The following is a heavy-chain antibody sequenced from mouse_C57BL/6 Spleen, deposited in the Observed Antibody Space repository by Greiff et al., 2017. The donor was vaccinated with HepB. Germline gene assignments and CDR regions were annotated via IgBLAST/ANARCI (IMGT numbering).Heavy chain of an antibody. D-gene: IGHD1-1*01. CDR1: GYTFTSYW. V-gene: IGHV1-64*01. CDR3: ARDITTVVPFDY. CDR2: IHPNSGST. J-gene: IGHJ2*01. Sequence: VQLQQSGAELVKPGASVKLSCKASGYTFTSYWMHWVKQRPGQGLEWIGMIHPNSGSTNYNEKFKSKATLTVDKSSSTAYMQLSSLTSEDSAVYYCARDITTVVPFDYWGQGTTLTVSS.